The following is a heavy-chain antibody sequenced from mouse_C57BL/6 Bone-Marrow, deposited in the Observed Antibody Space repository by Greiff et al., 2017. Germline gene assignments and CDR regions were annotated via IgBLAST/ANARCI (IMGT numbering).Heavy chain of an antibody. CDR1: GFTFTDYY. CDR2: IRNKANGYTT. V-gene: IGHV7-3*01. J-gene: IGHJ1*03. CDR3: ARFPPVVPWYFDV. Sequence: EVNVVESGGGLVQPGGSLSLSCAASGFTFTDYYMSWVRQPPGKALEWLGFIRNKANGYTTEYSASVKGRFTISRDNSQSILYLQMNALRAEDSATYYCARFPPVVPWYFDVWGTGTTVTVSS. D-gene: IGHD1-1*01.